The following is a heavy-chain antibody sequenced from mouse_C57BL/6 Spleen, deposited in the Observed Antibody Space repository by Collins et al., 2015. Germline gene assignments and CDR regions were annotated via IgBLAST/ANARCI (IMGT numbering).Heavy chain of an antibody. CDR3: ARSYYAFDY. CDR2: INPGSGDT. D-gene: IGHD1-1*01. CDR1: GYTFTSYW. V-gene: IGHV1-53*01. Sequence: QLQQPGTELVKPGTSVKVSCKASGYTFTSYWMHWVKQRPGQGLEWIGNINPGSGDTYYNENFKSKATLTVDKSSSTAYMQLSSLTSEDSAVYFCARSYYAFDYWGQGTTLTVSS. J-gene: IGHJ2*01.